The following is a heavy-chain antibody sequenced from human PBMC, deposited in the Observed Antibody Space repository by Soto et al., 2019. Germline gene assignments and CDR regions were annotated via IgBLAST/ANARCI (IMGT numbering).Heavy chain of an antibody. CDR3: AKVLPVIAVAGPLDY. D-gene: IGHD6-19*01. CDR1: GFTFSSYG. V-gene: IGHV3-30*18. CDR2: ISYDGSNK. Sequence: PGGSLRLSCAASGFTFSSYGMHWVRQAPGKGLEWVAVISYDGSNKYYADSVKGRFTISRDNSKNTLYLQMNSLRAEDTAVYYCAKVLPVIAVAGPLDYWGQGTLVTVSS. J-gene: IGHJ4*02.